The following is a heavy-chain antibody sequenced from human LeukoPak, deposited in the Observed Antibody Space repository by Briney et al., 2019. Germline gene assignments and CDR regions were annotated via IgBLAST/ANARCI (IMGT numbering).Heavy chain of an antibody. CDR3: ARDSGYSYATY. D-gene: IGHD5-18*01. J-gene: IGHJ4*02. CDR2: IYPGDSDT. V-gene: IGHV5-51*01. Sequence: GESLQISYKGSGYSFTSYWIGWVRQMPGKGLEWMGIIYPGDSDTRYSPSFQGQVTISADKSISTACLQWSSLKASDTAMYYCARDSGYSYATYWGQGTLVTVSS. CDR1: GYSFTSYW.